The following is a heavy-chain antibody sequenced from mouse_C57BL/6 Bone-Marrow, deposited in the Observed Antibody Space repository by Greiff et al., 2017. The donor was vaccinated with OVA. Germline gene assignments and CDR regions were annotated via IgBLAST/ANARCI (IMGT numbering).Heavy chain of an antibody. J-gene: IGHJ2*01. CDR1: GYTFTSYW. Sequence: QVHVKQPGAELVKPGASVKMSCKASGYTFTSYWITWVKQRPGQGLEWIGDIYPGSGSTNYNEKFKSKATLTVDTSSSTAYMQLSSLTSEDSAVYYCARGTTSIVTPFDYWGQGTTLTVSS. CDR2: IYPGSGST. CDR3: ARGTTSIVTPFDY. V-gene: IGHV1-55*01. D-gene: IGHD2-5*01.